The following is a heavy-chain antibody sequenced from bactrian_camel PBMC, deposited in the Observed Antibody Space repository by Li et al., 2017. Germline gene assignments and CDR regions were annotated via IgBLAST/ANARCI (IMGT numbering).Heavy chain of an antibody. CDR1: DLSPFNAYY. Sequence: GGSLRLTCATSDLSPFNAYYMSWIRQAPGKGLEWVSSFYGDSSVTYYVDSVKGRFTISRDNAKNTLYLQMNSLRADDTAMYYCAIGLFADFGLGRGTQVTVS. J-gene: IGHJ4*01. D-gene: IGHD5*01. V-gene: IGHV3-2*01. CDR2: FYGDSSVT.